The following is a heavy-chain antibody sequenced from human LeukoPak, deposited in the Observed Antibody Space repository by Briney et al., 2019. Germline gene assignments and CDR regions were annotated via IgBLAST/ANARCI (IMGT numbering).Heavy chain of an antibody. V-gene: IGHV4-38-2*01. CDR1: GYSISSGYY. Sequence: SETLSLTXAVSGYSISSGYYWGWIRQPPGKGLEWIGSIYHSGSTYYNPSLKSRVTISVDTSKNQFSLKLSSVTAADTAVYYCASWRAAYYFDYWGQGTLVTVSS. CDR3: ASWRAAYYFDY. J-gene: IGHJ4*02. CDR2: IYHSGST. D-gene: IGHD6-25*01.